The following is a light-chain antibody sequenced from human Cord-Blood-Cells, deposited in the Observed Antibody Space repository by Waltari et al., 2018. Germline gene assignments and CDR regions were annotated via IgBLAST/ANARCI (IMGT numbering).Light chain of an antibody. CDR3: SSYTSSSTSLYV. V-gene: IGLV2-14*01. CDR2: DVS. Sequence: QSALTQPASVSGSPGQSITISCTGTSSDVGGYNYVSWYQQHPGNAPKLMIYDVSNRPSGVSNRFAGSKSGNTASLTISGLQAEDEADYYCSSYTSSSTSLYVFGTGTKVTVL. CDR1: SSDVGGYNY. J-gene: IGLJ1*01.